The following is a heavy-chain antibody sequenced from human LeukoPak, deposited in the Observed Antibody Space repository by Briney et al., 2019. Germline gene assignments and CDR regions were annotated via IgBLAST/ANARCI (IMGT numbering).Heavy chain of an antibody. CDR2: IKQDGSEK. CDR1: GFTFRTYW. Sequence: GGSLRLSCAVSGFTFRTYWMSWVRQAPGKGLEWVANIKQDGSEKYYVDSVKGRFTISRDNAKNTLYLQMNSLRAEDTAVYYCARGADTGYSSDSWGQGTLVTVSS. V-gene: IGHV3-7*01. D-gene: IGHD6-19*01. CDR3: ARGADTGYSSDS. J-gene: IGHJ5*02.